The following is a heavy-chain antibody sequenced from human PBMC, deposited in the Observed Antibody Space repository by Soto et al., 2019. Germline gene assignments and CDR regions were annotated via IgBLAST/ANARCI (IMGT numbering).Heavy chain of an antibody. Sequence: QVQLVESGGGVVQPGRSLRLSCAASGFTFSSYAMHWVRQAPGKGLAWVAVISYDGSKKYYADSVKGRFTISRDNSKNTLYLQMDSLRAEDTAVYYCASVDIFSGSSWSDYFDFWCQGTLVTVSS. CDR1: GFTFSSYA. CDR2: ISYDGSKK. V-gene: IGHV3-30-3*01. D-gene: IGHD6-13*01. J-gene: IGHJ4*02. CDR3: ASVDIFSGSSWSDYFDF.